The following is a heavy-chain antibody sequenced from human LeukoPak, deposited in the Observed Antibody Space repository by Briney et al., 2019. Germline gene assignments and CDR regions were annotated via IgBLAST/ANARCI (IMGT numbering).Heavy chain of an antibody. D-gene: IGHD1-14*01. Sequence: GSLRLSCAASGVTFSDSAMTWGRQGPGKGLEWVSSISSSGSYIYYADSVKGRFTISRDNATNSLYMQMNSLRADDTAAYHCARDAGTIFREYYYSMDVWGKGTAVTVSS. CDR2: ISSSGSYI. V-gene: IGHV3-21*01. CDR1: GVTFSDSA. CDR3: ARDAGTIFREYYYSMDV. J-gene: IGHJ6*03.